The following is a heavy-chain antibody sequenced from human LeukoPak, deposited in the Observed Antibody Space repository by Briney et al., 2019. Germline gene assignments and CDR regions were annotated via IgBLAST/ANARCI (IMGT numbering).Heavy chain of an antibody. J-gene: IGHJ4*02. CDR3: ARELGFCSSSSCSLFQY. D-gene: IGHD2-2*01. CDR2: INPNSGGT. Sequence: LWASVKVSCQTSGYTFTDYFIHWVRQAPGKGLEWIGSINPNSGGTNYAQKFQGRVTMARDTSINTAYMELSSDDTAVYYCARELGFCSSSSCSLFQYWGQGTLVTVSS. CDR1: GYTFTDYF. V-gene: IGHV1-2*02.